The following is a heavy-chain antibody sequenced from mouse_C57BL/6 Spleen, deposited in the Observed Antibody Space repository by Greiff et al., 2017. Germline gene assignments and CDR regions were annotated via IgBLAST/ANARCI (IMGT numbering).Heavy chain of an antibody. V-gene: IGHV14-4*01. CDR1: GFNIKDDY. J-gene: IGHJ1*03. CDR2: IDPENGDT. D-gene: IGHD1-1*01. CDR3: TIYYYGSSFSYWYFDV. Sequence: VQLKESGAELVRPGASVKLSCTASGFNIKDDYMHWVKQRPEQGLEWIGWIDPENGDTEYASKFQGKATITADTSSNTAYLQLSSLTSEDTAVYYCTIYYYGSSFSYWYFDVWGTGTTVTVSS.